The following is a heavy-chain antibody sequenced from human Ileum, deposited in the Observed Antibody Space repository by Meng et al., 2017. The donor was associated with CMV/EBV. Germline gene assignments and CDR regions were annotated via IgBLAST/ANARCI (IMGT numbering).Heavy chain of an antibody. CDR2: VRYDGSNA. V-gene: IGHV3-30*02. Sequence: GGSLRLSCVASGFTFSSYGMHWARQAPGKGLEWTAFVRYDGSNAYYANSVKGRFTISRDNSNNTLYLQMNNLRPDDTAVYYCAKDGPRTSPLDYWGQGTLVTVSS. CDR3: AKDGPRTSPLDY. CDR1: GFTFSSYG. J-gene: IGHJ4*02.